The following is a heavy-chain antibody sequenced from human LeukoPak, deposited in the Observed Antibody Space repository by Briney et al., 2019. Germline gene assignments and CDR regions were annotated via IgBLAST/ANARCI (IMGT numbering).Heavy chain of an antibody. V-gene: IGHV3-30*01. CDR1: GFTFSSYA. J-gene: IGHJ5*02. D-gene: IGHD6-13*01. Sequence: PGGSLRLSCAASGFTFSSYAMHWVRQAPGKGLEWVTIISYDGSNKYYADSVKGRFTISRDNYKNTLYLQMNSLRTEDTAVYYCARGDKQLVFNRNKGGFDPWGQGTLVTVSS. CDR2: ISYDGSNK. CDR3: ARGDKQLVFNRNKGGFDP.